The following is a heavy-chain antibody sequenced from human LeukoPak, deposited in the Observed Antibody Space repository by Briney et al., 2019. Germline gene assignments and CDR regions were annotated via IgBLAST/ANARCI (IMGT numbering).Heavy chain of an antibody. CDR2: ISSNGVNT. J-gene: IGHJ4*02. CDR1: GYTFTIYG. V-gene: IGHV1-18*01. CDR3: ARDLVSIKVITDY. D-gene: IGHD1-14*01. Sequence: ASVTVSFKGTGYTFTIYGISWVRQARGQGREGMGWISSNGVNTNYAQKLQGRVTMTTDTSTSTPYMELRSLRSDDTALYYCARDLVSIKVITDYCGQGTLFTVSS.